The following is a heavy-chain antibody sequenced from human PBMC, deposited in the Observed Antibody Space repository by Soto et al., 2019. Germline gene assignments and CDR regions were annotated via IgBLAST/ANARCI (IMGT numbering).Heavy chain of an antibody. D-gene: IGHD3-16*02. CDR2: IYYSGST. CDR1: GGSITSYY. J-gene: IGHJ4*02. CDR3: ARTPWGTYRYFDY. V-gene: IGHV4-59*01. Sequence: EQLQESGPGLVKPSETLSLTCTVSGGSITSYYWSWIRQPPGKGLEWIGYIYYSGSTNYNPSLKSRVTISVDTSKNQFSLKLSSVTAADTAVYYCARTPWGTYRYFDYWGQGTLVTVSS.